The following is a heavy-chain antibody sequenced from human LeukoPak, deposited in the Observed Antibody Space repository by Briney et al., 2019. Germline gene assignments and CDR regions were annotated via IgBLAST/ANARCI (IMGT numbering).Heavy chain of an antibody. CDR1: GGSISSYY. V-gene: IGHV4-4*07. Sequence: SETLSLTCTVSGGSISSYYWSWIRQPAGKGLEWIGRIYTSGSTNYSPSLKSRVTMSVDTSKNQFSLKLSSVTAADTAVYYCARDKIYGDYDLDFDYWGQGTLVTVSS. CDR2: IYTSGST. D-gene: IGHD4-17*01. J-gene: IGHJ4*02. CDR3: ARDKIYGDYDLDFDY.